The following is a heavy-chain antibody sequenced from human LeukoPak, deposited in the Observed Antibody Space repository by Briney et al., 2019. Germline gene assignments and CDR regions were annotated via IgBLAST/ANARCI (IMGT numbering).Heavy chain of an antibody. CDR2: VSSRGDST. J-gene: IGHJ4*02. V-gene: IGHV3-23*01. CDR3: VKGPRPDITVAHTVEN. Sequence: GGSLRLSCAASGFIFSNYAMSWVRQVPGRGLEWVSTVSSRGDSTYVADSVKGRFTISRDNSKNSLYLQMNTVRAEDTAVYYCVKGPRPDITVAHTVENWGQGTLVTVSS. CDR1: GFIFSNYA. D-gene: IGHD6-19*01.